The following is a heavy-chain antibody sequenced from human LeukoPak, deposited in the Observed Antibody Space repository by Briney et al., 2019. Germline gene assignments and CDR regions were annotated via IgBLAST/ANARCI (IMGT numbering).Heavy chain of an antibody. D-gene: IGHD3-3*01. Sequence: ASVKVSCKASGYTFTSYYMHWVRQAPGQGLEWMGIINPSGGSTSYAQKLQGRVTMTTDTSTSTAYMELRSLRSDDTAVYYCARDRGRTISYDFWSGYWAYWGQGTLVTVSS. V-gene: IGHV1-46*01. CDR2: INPSGGST. CDR1: GYTFTSYY. CDR3: ARDRGRTISYDFWSGYWAY. J-gene: IGHJ4*02.